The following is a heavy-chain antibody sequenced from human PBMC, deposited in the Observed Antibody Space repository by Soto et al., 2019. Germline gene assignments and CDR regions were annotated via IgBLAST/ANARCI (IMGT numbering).Heavy chain of an antibody. J-gene: IGHJ4*02. CDR3: ARDLGGATVTTGGFDY. CDR1: GFTFTTYA. CDR2: ISSDGYNK. D-gene: IGHD4-17*01. V-gene: IGHV3-30-3*01. Sequence: QVQLVESGGGVVQPGRSLRLACAASGFTFTTYAIHWVRQAPGKGLEWVTVISSDGYNKYYADSVKGRFTISRDNAKNTLDLQMGSLRAEDTAVYFCARDLGGATVTTGGFDYWGQGTLVTVSS.